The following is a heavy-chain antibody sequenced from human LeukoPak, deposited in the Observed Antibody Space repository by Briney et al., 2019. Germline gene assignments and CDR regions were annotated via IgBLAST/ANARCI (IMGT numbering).Heavy chain of an antibody. J-gene: IGHJ4*02. V-gene: IGHV4-4*07. D-gene: IGHD3-10*01. CDR3: AREYYYGSGSYYSAFDC. Sequence: PSETLSLTCTVSGGSISSYYWSWIRQPAGKGLEWIGRIYTSGSTNYNPSLKSRVTMSVDTSKNQFSLKLSSVTAADTAVYYCAREYYYGSGSYYSAFDCWGQGTLVTVSS. CDR2: IYTSGST. CDR1: GGSISSYY.